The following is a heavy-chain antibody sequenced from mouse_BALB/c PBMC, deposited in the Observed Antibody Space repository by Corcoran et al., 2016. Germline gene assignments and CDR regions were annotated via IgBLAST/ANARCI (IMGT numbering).Heavy chain of an antibody. Sequence: HVTLKESGPGILQPSQTLSLTCSFSGFSLSTSGMGVSWIRQPSGKGLEWLAHIYWDDDKRYNPSLKSRLTISKDTSRNQVFLKITSVDTADTATYYCARRATALMDYWGQGTSVTVSS. J-gene: IGHJ4*01. CDR3: ARRATALMDY. CDR2: IYWDDDK. V-gene: IGHV8-12*01. CDR1: GFSLSTSGMG. D-gene: IGHD1-2*01.